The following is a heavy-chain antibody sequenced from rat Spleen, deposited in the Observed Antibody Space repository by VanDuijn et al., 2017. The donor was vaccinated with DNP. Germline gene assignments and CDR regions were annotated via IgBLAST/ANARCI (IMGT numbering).Heavy chain of an antibody. CDR2: ISYSGST. D-gene: IGHD4-1*01. CDR1: GYSITRNY. V-gene: IGHV3-1*01. Sequence: EVQLQESGPGLVKPSQSLSLTCSVTGYSITRNYWGWIRKLPGNKMEWIGYISYSGSTGYNPSLKSRISITRDTSKNQFFLQLNSVITEDTATYYCVRWVRALDYWGQGVMVTVSS. J-gene: IGHJ2*01. CDR3: VRWVRALDY.